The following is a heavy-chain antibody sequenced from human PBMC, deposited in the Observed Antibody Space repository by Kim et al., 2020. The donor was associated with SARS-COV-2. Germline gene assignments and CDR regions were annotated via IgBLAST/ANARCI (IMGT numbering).Heavy chain of an antibody. CDR3: AKDRVITFGGVIVDR. V-gene: IGHV3-43*01. J-gene: IGHJ5*02. Sequence: DSVKGRFTISRDNSKNSLYLQMNSLRTEDTALYYCAKDRVITFGGVIVDRWGQGTLVTVSS. D-gene: IGHD3-16*02.